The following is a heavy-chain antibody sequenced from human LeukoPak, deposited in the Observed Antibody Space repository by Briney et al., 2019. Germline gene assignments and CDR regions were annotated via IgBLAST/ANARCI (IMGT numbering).Heavy chain of an antibody. CDR3: ARGLYYYGSGSPLDY. J-gene: IGHJ4*02. CDR2: INPSGGST. CDR1: GYTFTSYY. D-gene: IGHD3-10*01. Sequence: ASVKVSCKASGYTFTSYYIDWVRQAPGQGLEWMGVINPSGGSTRYAQKFQGRVTMTRDTSISTAYMELSRLRSDDTAVYYCARGLYYYGSGSPLDYWGQGTLVTVSS. V-gene: IGHV1-46*01.